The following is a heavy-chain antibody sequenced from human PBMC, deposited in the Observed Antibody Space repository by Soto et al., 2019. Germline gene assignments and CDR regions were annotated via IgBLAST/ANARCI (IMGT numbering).Heavy chain of an antibody. J-gene: IGHJ4*02. CDR2: IFFTGTT. CDR3: AALYNTSPFFDS. CDR1: GGSIRSFH. D-gene: IGHD1-20*01. Sequence: ETLSLTCTVSGGSIRSFHWSWIRQPPGKGLEWIGHIFFTGTTTYNPSLESRVTMSVDTSKSQFSLRLNSVTAADTAVYYCAALYNTSPFFDSWGQGTLVTVSS. V-gene: IGHV4-59*01.